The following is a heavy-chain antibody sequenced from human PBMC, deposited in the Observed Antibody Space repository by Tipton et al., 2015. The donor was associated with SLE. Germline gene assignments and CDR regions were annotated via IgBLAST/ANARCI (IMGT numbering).Heavy chain of an antibody. CDR2: IYTSGST. D-gene: IGHD1/OR15-1a*01. CDR1: SGSISSGSYY. CDR3: ARETRAFDV. J-gene: IGHJ3*01. V-gene: IGHV4-61*02. Sequence: TLSLTCTVSSGSISSGSYYWSWIRQPAGKGLEWIGRIYTSGSTNYNPSLKSRVSISLDTSKTHFSLRLTSATAADTAIYYCARETRAFDVWGQGTMVIVSS.